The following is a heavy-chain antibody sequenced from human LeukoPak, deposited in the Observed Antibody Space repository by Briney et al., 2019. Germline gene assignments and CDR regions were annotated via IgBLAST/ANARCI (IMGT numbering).Heavy chain of an antibody. CDR3: ARDKRHSYGRYFDP. D-gene: IGHD5-18*01. CDR2: MQSTGNS. J-gene: IGHJ4*02. CDR1: GDSISTYH. V-gene: IGHV4-59*01. Sequence: SETLSLTCSVSGDSISTYHWNWIRKPPGKGLEWIGYMQSTGNSNYNPSLKNRVNIFVDMSKNQFVLNLRSVTAADTAVYYCARDKRHSYGRYFDPWGQGMLVTVSS.